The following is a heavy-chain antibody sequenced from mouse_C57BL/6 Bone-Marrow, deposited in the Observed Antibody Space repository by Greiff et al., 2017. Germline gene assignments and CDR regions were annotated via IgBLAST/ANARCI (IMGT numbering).Heavy chain of an antibody. Sequence: QVQLKQSGAELVRPGTSVKVSCKASGYAFTNYLIEWVKQRPGQGLEWIGVINPGSGGTNYNEKFKGKATLTADTASSTAYMQLSSLTSEDSSVYFCARWLLRGGTFFAYWGQGTLVTVSA. CDR2: INPGSGGT. CDR1: GYAFTNYL. CDR3: ARWLLRGGTFFAY. D-gene: IGHD2-3*01. J-gene: IGHJ3*01. V-gene: IGHV1-54*01.